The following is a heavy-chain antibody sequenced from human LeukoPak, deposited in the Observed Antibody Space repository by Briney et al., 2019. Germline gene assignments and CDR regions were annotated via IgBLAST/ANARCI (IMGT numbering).Heavy chain of an antibody. V-gene: IGHV3-53*01. J-gene: IGHJ2*01. CDR2: IYSGGST. CDR1: GFAVSSNY. Sequence: GGSLRLSCAASGFAVSSNYMSWVRQAPGKGLEWVSVIYSGGSTYYADSVKGRFTISRDNSKNTLYLQMNSLRAEDTAVYYCAREGGGMIDWYFDLWGRGTLVTVSS. CDR3: AREGGGMIDWYFDL. D-gene: IGHD3-22*01.